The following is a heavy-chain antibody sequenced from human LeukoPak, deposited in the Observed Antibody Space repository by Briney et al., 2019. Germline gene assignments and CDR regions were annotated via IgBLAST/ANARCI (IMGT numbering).Heavy chain of an antibody. J-gene: IGHJ4*02. CDR1: GGSFSSYY. V-gene: IGHV4-59*01. CDR2: VNYSGST. D-gene: IGHD4-17*01. CDR3: ARGLDNGDPLDY. Sequence: PSETLSLTCAVYGGSFSSYYWSWIRQPPGKRLEWIGYVNYSGSTKYNPTLKSRVTISVDTSKNQFSLKLNSVTAADTAVYYCARGLDNGDPLDYWGQGTLVTVAS.